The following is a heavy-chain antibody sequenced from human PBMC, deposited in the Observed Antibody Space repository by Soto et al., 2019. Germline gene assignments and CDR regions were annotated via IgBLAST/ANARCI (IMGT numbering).Heavy chain of an antibody. V-gene: IGHV3-23*01. CDR1: GFTFSNYV. CDR3: TKNYYFDS. CDR2: INIVGGNT. J-gene: IGHJ4*02. Sequence: VQLLESGGGLVQPGGSLRLSCAASGFTFSNYVMSWVRQAPGKALEWVSSINIVGGNTNYADSVRGRFTMSRDDSKNTVFLQMNSLRAEDTAIYYCTKNYYFDSWGQGTLITASS.